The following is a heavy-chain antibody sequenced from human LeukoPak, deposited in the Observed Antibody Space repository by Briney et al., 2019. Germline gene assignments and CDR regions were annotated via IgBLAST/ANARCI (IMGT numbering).Heavy chain of an antibody. CDR1: GYSFTKYW. Sequence: GESLKISCKGSGYSFTKYWIGWVRQRPGQGLEWMAIIYPGDSDARYSPSLQGQVTISADKSISTAYLQWSSLKASGTAMYYCARLAYCSNDVCYSNYYYSMDVWGKGTTVTVSS. V-gene: IGHV5-51*01. D-gene: IGHD2-8*01. J-gene: IGHJ6*03. CDR3: ARLAYCSNDVCYSNYYYSMDV. CDR2: IYPGDSDA.